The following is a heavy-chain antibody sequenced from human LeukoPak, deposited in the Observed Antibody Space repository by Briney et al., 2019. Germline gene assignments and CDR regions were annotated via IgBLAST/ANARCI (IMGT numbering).Heavy chain of an antibody. CDR3: ARDEGY. CDR2: ISYDGSSK. Sequence: GGSLRLSCAASGFTFSSYAMHWVRQAPGKGLEWVAVISYDGSSKYYADSVKGRFTISRDNSKNTLYLQMNSLRAEDTAVYYCARDEGYWGQGTLVTVSS. V-gene: IGHV3-30-3*01. CDR1: GFTFSSYA. J-gene: IGHJ4*02.